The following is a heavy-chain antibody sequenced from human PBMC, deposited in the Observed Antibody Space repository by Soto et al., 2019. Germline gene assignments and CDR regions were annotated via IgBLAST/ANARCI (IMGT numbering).Heavy chain of an antibody. V-gene: IGHV1-69*12. J-gene: IGHJ6*02. CDR3: AREVVVAATTVAGGYYYGMDV. Sequence: QVQLVQSGAEVKKSGSSVKVSCKASGGTFSSYAISWVRQAPGQGLEWMGGIIPIFGTANYAQKFQGRVTITADESTSTDYMELSSMRSEDTAVYSCAREVVVAATTVAGGYYYGMDVWGQGTTVTVSS. CDR2: IIPIFGTA. CDR1: GGTFSSYA. D-gene: IGHD2-15*01.